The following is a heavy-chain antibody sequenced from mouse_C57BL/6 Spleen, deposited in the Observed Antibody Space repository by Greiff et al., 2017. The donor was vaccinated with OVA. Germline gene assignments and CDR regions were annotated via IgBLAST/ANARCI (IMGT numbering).Heavy chain of an antibody. J-gene: IGHJ2*01. CDR1: GYTFTSYW. CDR3: ARDDYDGWDFDY. Sequence: QVQLQQPGPELVKPGASVKLSCKASGYTFTSYWMHWVKQRPGQGLEWIGNINPSNGGTNYNEKFKSKATLTVDKSSSTAYMQLSSLTSEDSAVYYCARDDYDGWDFDYWGQGTTLTVSS. CDR2: INPSNGGT. V-gene: IGHV1-53*01. D-gene: IGHD2-4*01.